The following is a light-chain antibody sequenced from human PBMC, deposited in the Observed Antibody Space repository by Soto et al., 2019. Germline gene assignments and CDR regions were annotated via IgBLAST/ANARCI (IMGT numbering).Light chain of an antibody. V-gene: IGKV3D-20*02. J-gene: IGKJ5*01. Sequence: EIALTQSPGTLSLSPGERATLSCRASQSVSSTYLAWYQQKPGLAPRLLIYGASSRATGIPDRFSGSGSGTDFTLTISSLEPEDVAVYYCQLRSNWPPITFGQGTRLEIK. CDR2: GAS. CDR1: QSVSSTY. CDR3: QLRSNWPPIT.